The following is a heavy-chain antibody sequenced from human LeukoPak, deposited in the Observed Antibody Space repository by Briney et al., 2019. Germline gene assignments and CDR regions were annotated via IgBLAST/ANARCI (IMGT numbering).Heavy chain of an antibody. D-gene: IGHD2-2*01. CDR3: AKDRSCSGSSCNVGS. CDR1: GFTFSSFA. V-gene: IGHV3-23*01. Sequence: LPGGSLRLSCAASGFTFSSFAMSWVRQAPGKGLEWVLAISGSGGSTYYADSVKGRFTISRDNSKNTLFLQMNSLRAEDTAVYYCAKDRSCSGSSCNVGSWGQGTMVTVSS. J-gene: IGHJ3*01. CDR2: ISGSGGST.